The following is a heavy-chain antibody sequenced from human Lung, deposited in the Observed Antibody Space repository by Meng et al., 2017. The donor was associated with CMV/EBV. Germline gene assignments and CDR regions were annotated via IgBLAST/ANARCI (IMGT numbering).Heavy chain of an antibody. CDR2: INPNSGGT. CDR1: GYTFTGYY. Sequence: ASVKVSCKASGYTFTGYYMHWVRQAPGQGLEWMGWINPNSGGTNYAQKFQGRVTMTRDTSISTAYMELSRLRSDDTAVYYCARDPLVRGWGGYFDYWGQGTLVTVSS. J-gene: IGHJ4*01. V-gene: IGHV1-2*02. D-gene: IGHD3-10*01. CDR3: ARDPLVRGWGGYFDY.